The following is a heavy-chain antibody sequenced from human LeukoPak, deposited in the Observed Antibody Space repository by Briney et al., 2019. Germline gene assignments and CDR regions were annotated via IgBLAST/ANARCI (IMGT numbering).Heavy chain of an antibody. CDR2: FDPQDGET. V-gene: IGHV1-24*01. D-gene: IGHD3-22*01. J-gene: IGHJ6*02. CDR1: GYTLTELS. CDR3: ARDAWYYYDSRYGMDV. Sequence: ASVKVSCKVSGYTLTELSMHWVRQAPGKGLEWMGGFDPQDGETIYAQKFQGRVTMTEDTSTDTAYMELSSLRSEDTAVYYCARDAWYYYDSRYGMDVWGQGTTVSVSS.